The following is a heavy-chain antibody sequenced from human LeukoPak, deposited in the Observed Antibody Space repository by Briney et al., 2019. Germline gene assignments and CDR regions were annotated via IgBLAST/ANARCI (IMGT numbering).Heavy chain of an antibody. V-gene: IGHV3-NL1*01. CDR1: GFTLSSYE. Sequence: GGSLRLSCTVSGFTLSSYEMSWIRQAPGKGLEWVSSIDYDGGSGHYADSVKGRFTISRDTSRNTVYLQMNSLRGEDTAVYYCAKDFRWSQDYWGQGTLVTVSS. CDR2: IDYDGGSG. D-gene: IGHD4-23*01. CDR3: AKDFRWSQDY. J-gene: IGHJ4*02.